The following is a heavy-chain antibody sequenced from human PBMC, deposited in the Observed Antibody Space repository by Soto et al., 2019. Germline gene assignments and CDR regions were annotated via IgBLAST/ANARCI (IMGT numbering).Heavy chain of an antibody. CDR2: ISSSSSYI. V-gene: IGHV3-21*01. CDR3: ARDEGCSSTSCYVGYDAFDI. J-gene: IGHJ3*02. D-gene: IGHD2-2*01. CDR1: GFTFSSYS. Sequence: EVQLVESGGGLVKPGGSLRLSCAASGFTFSSYSMNWVRQAPGKGLEWVSSISSSSSYIYYADSVKGRFTISRDNAKNSLYLQMNSLRAEDTAVYYCARDEGCSSTSCYVGYDAFDIWGQGTMVTVSS.